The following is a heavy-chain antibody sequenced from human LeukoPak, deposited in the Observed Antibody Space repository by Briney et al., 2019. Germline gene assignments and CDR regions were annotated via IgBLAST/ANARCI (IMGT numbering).Heavy chain of an antibody. CDR2: ISSSSSYT. Sequence: NTGGSLRLSCAASGFTFSDYYMSWIRQAPGKGLEWVSYISSSSSYTNYADSVKGRFTISRDNAKNSLYLQMNSLRAEDTAVYYCARVQKAAAGASDYWGQGTLVTVSS. D-gene: IGHD6-13*01. CDR1: GFTFSDYY. J-gene: IGHJ4*02. CDR3: ARVQKAAAGASDY. V-gene: IGHV3-11*06.